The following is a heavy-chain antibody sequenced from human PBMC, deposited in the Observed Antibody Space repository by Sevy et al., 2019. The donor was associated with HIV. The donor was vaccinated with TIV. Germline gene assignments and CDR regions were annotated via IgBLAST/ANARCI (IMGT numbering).Heavy chain of an antibody. CDR1: GFTFSSYA. V-gene: IGHV3-48*02. J-gene: IGHJ4*02. Sequence: VGSLRLSCAASGFTFSSYAMSWVRQAPGKGLEWVSYIGGTTSTIYYADSVKGRFTISRDNARNSLYLQMNSLRDEDTAVYYCAVPKVTGTTTLFDYWGQGTLVTVSS. D-gene: IGHD1-1*01. CDR2: IGGTTSTI. CDR3: AVPKVTGTTTLFDY.